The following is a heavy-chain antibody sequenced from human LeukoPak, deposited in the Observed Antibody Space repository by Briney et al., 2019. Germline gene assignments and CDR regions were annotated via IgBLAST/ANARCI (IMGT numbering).Heavy chain of an antibody. D-gene: IGHD3-10*01. CDR3: ARYDGSAKGGWFDP. CDR1: GGSFSGYY. Sequence: SETLSPTCAVYGGSFSGYYWSWIRQPPGKGLEWIGEINHSGSTNYNPSLKSRVTISIDTSNNQFSLKVSSVTAADTAMYFCARYDGSAKGGWFDPWGQGILVTVSS. CDR2: INHSGST. J-gene: IGHJ5*02. V-gene: IGHV4-34*09.